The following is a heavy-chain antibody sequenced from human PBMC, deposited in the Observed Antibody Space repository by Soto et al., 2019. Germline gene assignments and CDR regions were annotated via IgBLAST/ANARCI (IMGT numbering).Heavy chain of an antibody. Sequence: ASVKVSCKASGYTFTGYYMHWVRQAPGQGLEWMGWINPNSGGTNYAQKFQGWVTMTRDTSISTAYMELSRLRSDDTAVYYCARDGLGRGYCSGGSCASPNWFDPWGQGTLVTVSS. CDR3: ARDGLGRGYCSGGSCASPNWFDP. D-gene: IGHD2-15*01. J-gene: IGHJ5*02. CDR2: INPNSGGT. V-gene: IGHV1-2*04. CDR1: GYTFTGYY.